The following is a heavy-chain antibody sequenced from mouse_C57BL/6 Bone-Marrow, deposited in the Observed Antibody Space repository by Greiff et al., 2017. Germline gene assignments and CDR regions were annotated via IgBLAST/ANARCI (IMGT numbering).Heavy chain of an antibody. J-gene: IGHJ2*01. CDR2: SVPSDSFT. CDR1: GYPFTSHW. V-gene: IGHV1-69*01. CDR3: ARRRFPYYFDY. Sequence: QVQLQQPGAELVMPGASVKLSCTASGYPFTSHWMHWLKQRPGQGLEWFGESVPSDSFTNYNQTFRCKSTLTVDKSSSPAYMQRSSLTSEDSAVYYCARRRFPYYFDYWGQGTTLTVSA.